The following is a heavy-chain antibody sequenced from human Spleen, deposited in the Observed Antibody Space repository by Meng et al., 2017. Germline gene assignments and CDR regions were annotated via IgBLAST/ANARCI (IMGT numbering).Heavy chain of an antibody. CDR2: ISWNSGSI. CDR3: AKLAINGTYSSSWADY. CDR1: GFTFGDYA. Sequence: GGSLRLSFAASGFTFGDYAMHWVRQAPGKGLEWVSGISWNSGSIGYADSVKGRFTISRDNAKNSLYLQMNSLRDEDTALYYCAKLAINGTYSSSWADYWGQGTLVTVSS. J-gene: IGHJ4*02. D-gene: IGHD6-13*01. V-gene: IGHV3-9*01.